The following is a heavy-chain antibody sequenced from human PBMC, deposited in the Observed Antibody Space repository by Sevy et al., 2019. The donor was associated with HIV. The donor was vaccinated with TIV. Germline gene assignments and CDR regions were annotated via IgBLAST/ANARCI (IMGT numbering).Heavy chain of an antibody. J-gene: IGHJ6*02. V-gene: IGHV4-59*01. CDR2: IYYSGST. CDR1: GGSISSYY. CDR3: ARDPGDYSYGYYYGMDV. D-gene: IGHD5-18*01. Sequence: SETLSLTCTVSGGSISSYYWSWIRQPPGKGLEWIGYIYYSGSTNYNPYLKSRVTISVDTSKNQFSLKLSSVTAADTAVYYCARDPGDYSYGYYYGMDVWGQGTTVTVSS.